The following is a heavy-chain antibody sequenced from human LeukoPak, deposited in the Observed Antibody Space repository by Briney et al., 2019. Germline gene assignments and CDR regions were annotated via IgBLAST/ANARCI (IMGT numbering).Heavy chain of an antibody. CDR2: INPSGGRT. CDR1: GYTFTSYY. CDR3: ARGGRDSSGFYRGDY. V-gene: IGHV1-46*01. Sequence: ASVNVSCKASGYTFTSYYMHWLRQAPGQGLEWMGIINPSGGRTNHTQKFQGRVTMTRDTSTSTVYLEVSSLRSEDTAVYYCARGGRDSSGFYRGDYWGQGTLVTVSS. D-gene: IGHD3-22*01. J-gene: IGHJ4*02.